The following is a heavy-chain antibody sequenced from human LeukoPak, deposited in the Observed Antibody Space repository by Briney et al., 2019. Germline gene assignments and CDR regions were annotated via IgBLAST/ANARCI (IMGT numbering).Heavy chain of an antibody. CDR3: ARYMTAVVVTAIQREDDAFDI. J-gene: IGHJ3*02. Sequence: SVKVSCKASGGTFSSYAISWVRQAPGQGLEWMGGTIPIFGTANYAQKFQGRVTITADKSTSTAYMELSSLRSEDTAVYYCARYMTAVVVTAIQREDDAFDIWGPGTMVTVSS. D-gene: IGHD2-21*02. CDR1: GGTFSSYA. V-gene: IGHV1-69*06. CDR2: TIPIFGTA.